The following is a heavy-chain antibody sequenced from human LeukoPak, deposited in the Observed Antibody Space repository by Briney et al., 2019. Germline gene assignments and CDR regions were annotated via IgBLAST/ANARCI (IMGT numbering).Heavy chain of an antibody. V-gene: IGHV3-30-3*01. Sequence: GGSLRLPCAASGFTFSSYAMHWVRQAPGKGLEWVAVISYDGSNKYYADSVKGRFTISRDNSKNTLYLQMSSLRAEDTAVYYCARRPSLDYWGQGTLVTVSS. CDR2: ISYDGSNK. CDR1: GFTFSSYA. J-gene: IGHJ4*02. CDR3: ARRPSLDY.